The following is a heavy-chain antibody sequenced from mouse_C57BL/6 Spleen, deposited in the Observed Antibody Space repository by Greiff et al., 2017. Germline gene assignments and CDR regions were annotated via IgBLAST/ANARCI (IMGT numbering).Heavy chain of an antibody. V-gene: IGHV1-18*01. CDR3: ARDIKGFAY. CDR1: GYTFTDYN. Sequence: DVQLQESGPELVKPGASVKIPCKASGYTFTDYNMDWVKQSHGKSLEWIGDINPNNGGTIYNQKFKGKATLTVDKSSSTAYMELRSLTSEDTAVYYCARDIKGFAYWGQGTLVTVSA. CDR2: INPNNGGT. J-gene: IGHJ3*01. D-gene: IGHD1-1*01.